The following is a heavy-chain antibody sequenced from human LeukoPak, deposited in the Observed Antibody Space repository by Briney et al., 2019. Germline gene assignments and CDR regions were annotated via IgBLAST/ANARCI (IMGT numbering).Heavy chain of an antibody. CDR1: GGSVSSGSYY. D-gene: IGHD4-17*01. CDR2: IYYSGST. J-gene: IGHJ5*02. CDR3: ARERVKTVTTGRDWFDP. Sequence: PSETLSLTCTVSGGSVSSGSYYWSWIRQPPGKGLEWIGYIYYSGSTYYNPSLKSRVTISVDTSKNQFSLKLSSVTAADTAVYYCARERVKTVTTGRDWFDPWGQGTLVTVSS. V-gene: IGHV4-30-4*08.